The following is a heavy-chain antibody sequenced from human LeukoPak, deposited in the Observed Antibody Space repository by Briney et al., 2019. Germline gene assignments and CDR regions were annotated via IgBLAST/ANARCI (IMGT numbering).Heavy chain of an antibody. CDR1: GGSISSYY. J-gene: IGHJ5*02. V-gene: IGHV4-59*01. CDR2: IYYSGST. Sequence: PSETLSLTCTVSGGSISSYYWSWIRQPPGKGLEWIGYIYYSGSTNYNPSLKSRVTISVDTSKNQFSLKLSSVTAADTAVYYCARGPTTVTTYCNWFDPWGQGTLVTVSS. CDR3: ARGPTTVTTYCNWFDP. D-gene: IGHD4-17*01.